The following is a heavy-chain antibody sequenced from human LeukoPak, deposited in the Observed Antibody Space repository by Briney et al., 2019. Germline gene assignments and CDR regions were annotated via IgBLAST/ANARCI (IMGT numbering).Heavy chain of an antibody. V-gene: IGHV4-59*12. CDR2: LDYSGSP. CDR3: ARVLDWGVYFEY. J-gene: IGHJ4*02. D-gene: IGHD7-27*01. Sequence: LETLSLTCTVSGGSISSYYWSWIRLPPGKGLEWIGFLDYSGSPNYNPSFKSRLTVSVDTSKNQFSLKLSSVTAADTAVYYCARVLDWGVYFEYWGQGTLVSVSS. CDR1: GGSISSYY.